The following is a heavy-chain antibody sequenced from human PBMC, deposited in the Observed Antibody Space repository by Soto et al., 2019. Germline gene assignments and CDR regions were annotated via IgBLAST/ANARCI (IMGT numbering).Heavy chain of an antibody. J-gene: IGHJ4*02. CDR2: ISGSGGST. CDR1: GFTFSSYA. D-gene: IGHD6-13*01. CDR3: AKDRIAAAGSKALYFDY. Sequence: GGSLRLSCAASGFTFSSYAMSWVRQAPGKGLEWVSAISGSGGSTYYADSVKGRFTISRDNSKNTLYLQMNSLRAEDTAVYYCAKDRIAAAGSKALYFDYWGQGTLVTVSS. V-gene: IGHV3-23*01.